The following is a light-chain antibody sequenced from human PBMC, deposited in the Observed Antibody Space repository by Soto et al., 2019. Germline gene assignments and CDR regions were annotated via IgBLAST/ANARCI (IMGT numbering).Light chain of an antibody. CDR2: DAS. V-gene: IGKV3-11*01. J-gene: IGKJ4*01. CDR1: QSIRNY. Sequence: EVVLTQSPATLSLSPGERATLSCRASQSIRNYLAWYQQKPGQAPRLLIYDASNRATGIPARFSGSGSGTDFILTISSLEPEASGVYYCQQRNDWVTFGGGTKVEIK. CDR3: QQRNDWVT.